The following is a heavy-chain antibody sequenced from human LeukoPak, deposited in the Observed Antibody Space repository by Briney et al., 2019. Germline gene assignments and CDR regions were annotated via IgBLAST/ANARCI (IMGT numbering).Heavy chain of an antibody. J-gene: IGHJ4*02. CDR2: IYYSGST. D-gene: IGHD4-17*01. Sequence: SETLSLTCTVSGGSISSYYWSWIRQPPGKGLEWIGCIYYSGSTNYNPSLKSRVTISVAPSKNQLSLKLSSVTAADTAVYYCARARDYGDYAWDYWGQGPLVTVSS. CDR1: GGSISSYY. V-gene: IGHV4-59*01. CDR3: ARARDYGDYAWDY.